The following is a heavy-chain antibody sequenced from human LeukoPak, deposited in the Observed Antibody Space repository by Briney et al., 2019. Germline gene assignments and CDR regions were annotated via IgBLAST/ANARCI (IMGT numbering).Heavy chain of an antibody. D-gene: IGHD3-10*01. V-gene: IGHV4-34*01. J-gene: IGHJ5*02. Sequence: ASQTLSLTCAVYGASFSGYYWSWVRQPPGKGLEWIGEINHSGSTNYNPSLKSRVTISVDTSKNQFSLKLSSVTAADTAVYYCARVGGDYGSGSYCLTSWGQGTLVTVSS. CDR3: ARVGGDYGSGSYCLTS. CDR1: GASFSGYY. CDR2: INHSGST.